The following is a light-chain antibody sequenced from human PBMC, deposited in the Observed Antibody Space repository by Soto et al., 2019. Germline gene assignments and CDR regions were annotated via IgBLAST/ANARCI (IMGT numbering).Light chain of an antibody. CDR3: TSYTATCSWV. CDR1: ACHVGAYDY. J-gene: IGLJ3*02. CDR2: EVT. V-gene: IGLV2-14*01. Sequence: SPPTNPTSMSGSPGPPITISCTVTACHVGAYDYVSWYQQYPGIAPMLIIYEVTGRLSGVSTRFSCSKSGNTAYVTFSGLPADGEAHCYCTSYTATCSWVVGGGTQLTVL.